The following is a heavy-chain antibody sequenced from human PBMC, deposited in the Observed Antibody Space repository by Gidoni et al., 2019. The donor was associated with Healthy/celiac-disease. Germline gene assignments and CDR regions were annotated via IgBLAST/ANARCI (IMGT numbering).Heavy chain of an antibody. V-gene: IGHV1-69*06. CDR3: ASPYLGYCSGGSCYSGAFDI. J-gene: IGHJ3*02. D-gene: IGHD2-15*01. CDR2: IIPIFGTA. Sequence: QVQLVQSGAEVKKPGSSVKVSCKASGGTFSSYAISWVRQAPGQGLEWMGGIIPIFGTANYAQKFQGRVTITADKSTSTAYMELSSLRSEDTAVYYCASPYLGYCSGGSCYSGAFDIWGQGTMVTVSS. CDR1: GGTFSSYA.